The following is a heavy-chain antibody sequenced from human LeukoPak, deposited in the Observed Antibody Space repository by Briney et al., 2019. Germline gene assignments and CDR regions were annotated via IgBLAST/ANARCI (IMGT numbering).Heavy chain of an antibody. CDR1: GGSISSGGYS. CDR2: IYHSGST. D-gene: IGHD3-10*01. J-gene: IGHJ3*02. Sequence: SETLSLTCAVSGGSISSGGYSWSWIRQPPGKGLGWIGYIYHSGSTYYNPSLKSRVTISVDRSKNQFSLKLSSVTAADTAVYYCARALSSFAYYYGPGKEGAFDIWGQGTMVTVSS. V-gene: IGHV4-30-2*01. CDR3: ARALSSFAYYYGPGKEGAFDI.